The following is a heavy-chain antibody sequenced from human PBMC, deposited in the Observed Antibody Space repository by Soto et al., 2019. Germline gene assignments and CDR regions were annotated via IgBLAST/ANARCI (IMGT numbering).Heavy chain of an antibody. D-gene: IGHD1-26*01. CDR2: ISSSSSYT. V-gene: IGHV3-11*06. CDR1: GFTFSDYY. CDR3: ARVAMGATVSHYYYGMDV. J-gene: IGHJ6*02. Sequence: GGSLRLSCAASGFTFSDYYMSWIRQAPGKGLEWVSYISSSSSYTNYADSVKGRFTISRDNAKNSLYLQMNSLRAEDTAVYYCARVAMGATVSHYYYGMDVWGQGTTVTVSS.